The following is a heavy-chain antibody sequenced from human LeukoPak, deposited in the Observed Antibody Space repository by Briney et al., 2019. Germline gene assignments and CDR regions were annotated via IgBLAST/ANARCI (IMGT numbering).Heavy chain of an antibody. Sequence: ASVKVSCKASGYTFTGYYMHWVRQVPGQGLEWMGWINPNSGGTNYAQKFQGRVTMTRDTSISTAYMELSRLRSDDTAVYYCARDLSDYGDYYFDYWGQGTLVTVSS. J-gene: IGHJ4*02. CDR2: INPNSGGT. D-gene: IGHD4-17*01. CDR1: GYTFTGYY. V-gene: IGHV1-2*02. CDR3: ARDLSDYGDYYFDY.